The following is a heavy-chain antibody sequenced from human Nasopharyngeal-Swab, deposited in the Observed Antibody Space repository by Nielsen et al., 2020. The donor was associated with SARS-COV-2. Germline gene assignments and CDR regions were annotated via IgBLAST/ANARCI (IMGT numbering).Heavy chain of an antibody. CDR1: GFTFSSYA. CDR3: ARDGYDFWSGFYGMDV. V-gene: IGHV3-30-3*01. CDR2: ISYGGSNK. Sequence: GESLKISCAASGFTFSSYAMHWVRQAPGKGLEWVAVISYGGSNKYYADSVKGRFTISRDNSKNTLYLQMNSLRAEDTAVYYCARDGYDFWSGFYGMDVWGQGTTVTVSS. D-gene: IGHD3-3*01. J-gene: IGHJ6*02.